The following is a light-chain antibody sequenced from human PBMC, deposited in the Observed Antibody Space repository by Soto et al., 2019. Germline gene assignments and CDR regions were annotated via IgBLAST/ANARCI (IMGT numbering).Light chain of an antibody. Sequence: EIVLTQSPGTLSLSPGERATLSCRSSQSVSSSYLAWYQQKPGQAPRLLIYDASSRATGIPDRFSGSGSGTDFNLTTSRLEPEDFAVYYCQQYGSAPTFGQGTQVAIK. CDR3: QQYGSAPT. V-gene: IGKV3-20*01. CDR2: DAS. CDR1: QSVSSSY. J-gene: IGKJ1*01.